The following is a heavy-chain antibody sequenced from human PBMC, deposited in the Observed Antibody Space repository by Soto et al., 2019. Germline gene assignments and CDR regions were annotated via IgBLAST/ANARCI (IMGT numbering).Heavy chain of an antibody. Sequence: ESGGGLVQPGGSLRLSCAASGFTFSSYAMSWFRQAPGKGLEWVSAISGSGGSTYYADSVKGRFTISRDNSKNTLYLQMNSLRAEDTAVYYCASRIAVAGTITAFDIWGQGTMVTVSS. D-gene: IGHD6-19*01. CDR2: ISGSGGST. J-gene: IGHJ3*02. CDR3: ASRIAVAGTITAFDI. V-gene: IGHV3-23*01. CDR1: GFTFSSYA.